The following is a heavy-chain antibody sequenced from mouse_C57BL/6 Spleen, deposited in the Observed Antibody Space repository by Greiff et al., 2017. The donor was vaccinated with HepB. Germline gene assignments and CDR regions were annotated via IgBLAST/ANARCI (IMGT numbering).Heavy chain of an antibody. D-gene: IGHD2-4*01. CDR3: ARWGYDYDWFAY. CDR1: GYAFSSSW. Sequence: VKLQQSGPELVKPGASVKISCKASGYAFSSSWMNWVKQRPGKGLEWIGRIYPGDGDTNYNGKFKGKATLTADKSSSTAYMQLSSLTSEDSAVYFCARWGYDYDWFAYWGQGTLVTVSA. V-gene: IGHV1-82*01. J-gene: IGHJ3*01. CDR2: IYPGDGDT.